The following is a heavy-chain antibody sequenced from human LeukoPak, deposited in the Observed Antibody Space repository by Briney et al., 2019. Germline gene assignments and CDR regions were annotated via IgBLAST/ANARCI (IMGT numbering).Heavy chain of an antibody. CDR2: ISPNSGGT. J-gene: IGHJ4*02. D-gene: IGHD3-10*01. Sequence: ASVKVSCKASGFTFSGYYMHWVRQAPGQGLEWTAWISPNSGGTNYVQKFQGRVTVTRDTSISTDYMEISGLTSDDTALYYCAREPSGSGGYDYWGQGTLVTVSS. V-gene: IGHV1-2*02. CDR1: GFTFSGYY. CDR3: AREPSGSGGYDY.